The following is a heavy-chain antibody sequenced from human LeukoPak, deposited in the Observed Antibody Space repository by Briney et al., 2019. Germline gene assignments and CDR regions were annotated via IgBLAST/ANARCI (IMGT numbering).Heavy chain of an antibody. CDR3: ANERVGYYYGSGSPGY. J-gene: IGHJ4*02. Sequence: PGGSLRLSCAASGFTFSSYAMSWVRQAPGKGLEWVSAISGSGGSTYYADSVKGRFTISRDNSKNTLYLQMNSLRAEDTAVYYCANERVGYYYGSGSPGYWGQGTLVTVSS. CDR1: GFTFSSYA. D-gene: IGHD3-10*01. V-gene: IGHV3-23*01. CDR2: ISGSGGST.